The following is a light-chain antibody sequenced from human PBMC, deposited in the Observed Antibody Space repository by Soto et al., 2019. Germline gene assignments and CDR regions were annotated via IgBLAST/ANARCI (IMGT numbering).Light chain of an antibody. CDR3: NSRTSSGSSV. CDR2: EVS. V-gene: IGLV2-14*01. J-gene: IGLJ2*01. Sequence: QSALTQPSSLSVSPGQSITISFTGTNSDVGGYNYVSWYQQHPGKAPKLMIYEVSKRPSGVSNRFSGSKSGNTASLTISGLQADDEAEYYCNSRTSSGSSVFGGGTKVTVL. CDR1: NSDVGGYNY.